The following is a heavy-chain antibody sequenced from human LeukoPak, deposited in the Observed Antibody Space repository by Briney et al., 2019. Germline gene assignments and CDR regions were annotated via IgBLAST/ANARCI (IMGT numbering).Heavy chain of an antibody. CDR2: ISSSSSYI. V-gene: IGHV3-21*01. CDR3: ARAVAVDY. CDR1: EFTFSGYT. Sequence: GGSLRLSCAASEFTFSGYTMNWVRQAPGKGLEWVSSISSSSSYIYYADSVKGRFTISRDNAKNSLYLQMNSLRAEDTAVYYCARAVAVDYWGPGTLVTVSS. J-gene: IGHJ4*02. D-gene: IGHD6-19*01.